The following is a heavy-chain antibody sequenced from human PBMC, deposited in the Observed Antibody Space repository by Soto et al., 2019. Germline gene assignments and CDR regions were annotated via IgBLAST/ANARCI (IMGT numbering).Heavy chain of an antibody. D-gene: IGHD3-22*01. CDR2: IYHGGST. CDR1: GGSISSSTW. V-gene: IGHV4-4*02. J-gene: IGHJ4*02. Sequence: SETLSLSCAVSGGSISSSTWWSWVRRPPGKGLEWIGDIYHGGSTHYNPSLKSRVTISIDKSKNQFSLKLSSVTAADTAVYYCARSRGYYDTSGYYYYWGQGTLVTVSS. CDR3: ARSRGYYDTSGYYYY.